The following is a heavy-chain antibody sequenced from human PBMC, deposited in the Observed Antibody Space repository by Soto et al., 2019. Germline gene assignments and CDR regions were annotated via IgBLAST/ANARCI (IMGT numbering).Heavy chain of an antibody. CDR1: GGSISSSNW. CDR2: IYHSGST. D-gene: IGHD6-13*01. J-gene: IGHJ6*02. V-gene: IGHV4-4*02. Sequence: SETLSLTCAVSGGSISSSNWWRWVRQPPGKGLEWIGEIYHSGSTNYNPSLKSRVTISVDKSKNQFSLKLSSVTAADTAVYYCARSRAAGYYYYYGMDVWGQGTTVTVSS. CDR3: ARSRAAGYYYYYGMDV.